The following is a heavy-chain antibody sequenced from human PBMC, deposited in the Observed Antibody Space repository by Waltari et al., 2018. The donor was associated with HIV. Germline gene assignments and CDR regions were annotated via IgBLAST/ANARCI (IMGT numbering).Heavy chain of an antibody. CDR2: IKEDGSEI. Sequence: EVRLVESGGGLVQPGGSLRLSCADSGFTFSGSWMTWVRQAPGKGLEWVANIKEDGSEIHYVDSVKGRFTISRDNAKNSLYLQMNSLRAEDTAVYYCARRQQLTDWGQGTLVTVSS. CDR1: GFTFSGSW. V-gene: IGHV3-7*01. J-gene: IGHJ4*02. CDR3: ARRQQLTD. D-gene: IGHD6-13*01.